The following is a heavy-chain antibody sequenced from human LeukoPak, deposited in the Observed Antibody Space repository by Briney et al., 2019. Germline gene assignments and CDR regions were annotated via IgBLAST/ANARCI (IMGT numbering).Heavy chain of an antibody. V-gene: IGHV3-30*02. Sequence: PGGSLRLSCAASGFTFSSYAMSWVRQAPGKGLEWVAFIRYDGSNKYYADSVKGRFTISRDNSKNTLYLQMNSLRAEDTAVHYCAKGYSNYFDYWGQGTLVTVSS. D-gene: IGHD4-11*01. CDR3: AKGYSNYFDY. CDR1: GFTFSSYA. CDR2: IRYDGSNK. J-gene: IGHJ4*02.